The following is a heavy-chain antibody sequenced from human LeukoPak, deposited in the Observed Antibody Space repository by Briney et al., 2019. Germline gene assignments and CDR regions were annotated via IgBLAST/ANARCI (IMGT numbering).Heavy chain of an antibody. V-gene: IGHV3-30*18. Sequence: GGSLRLSCAASGFTFSSYGMHWVRQAPGKGLEWVAVISYDGSNKYYADSVKGRFTISRDNSKNTLYLQMNSLRAEDTAVYYCAKDRGYSSSWPSGGDYWGQGTLVTVSS. D-gene: IGHD6-13*01. CDR1: GFTFSSYG. J-gene: IGHJ4*02. CDR2: ISYDGSNK. CDR3: AKDRGYSSSWPSGGDY.